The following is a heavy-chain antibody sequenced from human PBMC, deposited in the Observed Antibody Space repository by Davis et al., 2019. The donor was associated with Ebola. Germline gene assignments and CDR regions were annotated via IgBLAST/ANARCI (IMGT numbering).Heavy chain of an antibody. Sequence: PGGSLRLSCAASEFTFSSYVMHWVRQAPGKGLEWVALISYGGNNKYYADSVKGRFTVSRDNSKNTLYLQMNSLRTEDTALYYCARDRGGQYYYYGMDVWGQGTTVTVSS. D-gene: IGHD6-25*01. CDR1: EFTFSSYV. J-gene: IGHJ6*02. V-gene: IGHV3-30-3*01. CDR2: ISYGGNNK. CDR3: ARDRGGQYYYYGMDV.